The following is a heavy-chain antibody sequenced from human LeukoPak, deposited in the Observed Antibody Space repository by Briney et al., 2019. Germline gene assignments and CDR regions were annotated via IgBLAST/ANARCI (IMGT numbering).Heavy chain of an antibody. CDR1: GFTFSSYE. CDR2: INTKTGGGTT. CDR3: THYDSGSYFA. Sequence: PGGSLRLSCAASGFTFSSYEMSWVRQAPGKGLEWVGRINTKTGGGTTDYAAPVKDRFIISRDDSKNTLYLQMSSLKTEDTAVYYCTHYDSGSYFAWGQGTLVTVSS. D-gene: IGHD3-10*01. V-gene: IGHV3-15*01. J-gene: IGHJ4*02.